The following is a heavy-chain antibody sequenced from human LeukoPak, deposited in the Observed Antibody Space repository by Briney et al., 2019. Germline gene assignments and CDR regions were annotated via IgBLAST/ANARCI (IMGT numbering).Heavy chain of an antibody. CDR1: GYTFTGYY. D-gene: IGHD6-13*01. V-gene: IGHV1-2*04. CDR3: ARVDSSWQGGFQH. Sequence: ASVKVSCKASGYTFTGYYMHWVRQAPGQGLEWTGWINPNSGGTNYAQKFQGWVTMTRDTSISTAYMELSRLRSDDTAVYYCARVDSSWQGGFQHWRQGTLVTVSS. J-gene: IGHJ1*01. CDR2: INPNSGGT.